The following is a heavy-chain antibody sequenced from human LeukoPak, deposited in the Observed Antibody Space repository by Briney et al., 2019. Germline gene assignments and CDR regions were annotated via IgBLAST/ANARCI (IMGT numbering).Heavy chain of an antibody. V-gene: IGHV4-39*01. CDR1: GGSIRSSSYY. J-gene: IGHJ4*02. CDR3: ARHLYYYDSSGYYPLGY. CDR2: IYYSGST. Sequence: SETLSLTCTVSGGSIRSSSYYWGWIRQPPGKGLEWIGSIYYSGSTYYNPSLKSRVTIYVDTSKNQFSLKLSSVTAADTAVYYCARHLYYYDSSGYYPLGYWGQGTLVAVSS. D-gene: IGHD3-22*01.